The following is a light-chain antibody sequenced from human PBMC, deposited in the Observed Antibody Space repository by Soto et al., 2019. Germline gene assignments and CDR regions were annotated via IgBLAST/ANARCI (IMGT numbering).Light chain of an antibody. J-gene: IGKJ4*01. V-gene: IGKV4-1*01. CDR3: QQYYTTPLT. CDR2: LAS. CDR1: QSFLYSSNNKNY. Sequence: DVGMTQSPVSLAVSLGERVTINCKSSQSFLYSSNNKNYLAWYQQKPGQPPKLLIYLASTRESGVPDRFSGSGSGTDFTLTISSLQAEDVAVYYCQQYYTTPLTFGGGTKVDI.